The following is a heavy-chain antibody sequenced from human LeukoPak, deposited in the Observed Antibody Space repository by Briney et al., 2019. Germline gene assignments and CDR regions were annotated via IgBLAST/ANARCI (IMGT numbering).Heavy chain of an antibody. J-gene: IGHJ1*01. CDR2: ISYDGSNK. CDR3: AKGSYYGSRTEYFQH. D-gene: IGHD3-10*01. Sequence: GGSLRLSCAASGFTFSSYGMHWVRQAPGKGLEWVAVISYDGSNKYYADSVKGRFTISRDNSKNTLYLQMNSLRAEDTAVYYCAKGSYYGSRTEYFQHWGQGTLVTVSS. V-gene: IGHV3-30*18. CDR1: GFTFSSYG.